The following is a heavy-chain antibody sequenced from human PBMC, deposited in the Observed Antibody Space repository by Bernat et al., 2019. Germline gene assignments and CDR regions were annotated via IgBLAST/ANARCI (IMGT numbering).Heavy chain of an antibody. D-gene: IGHD3-3*01. CDR1: GGSISSSSYY. J-gene: IGHJ3*02. V-gene: IGHV4-61*05. CDR3: ARERGERDFWSGYYPLSVSEQDAFDI. Sequence: QLQLQESGPGLVKPSETLSLTCTVSGGSISSSSYYWGWIRQPPGKGLEWIGYIYYSGSTNYNPSLKSRVTISVDTSKNQFSLKLSSVTAADTAVYYCARERGERDFWSGYYPLSVSEQDAFDIWGQGTMVTVSS. CDR2: IYYSGST.